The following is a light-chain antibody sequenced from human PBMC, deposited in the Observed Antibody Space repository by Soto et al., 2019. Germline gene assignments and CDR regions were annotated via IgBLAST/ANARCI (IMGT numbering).Light chain of an antibody. CDR3: QQYETFSGT. J-gene: IGKJ1*01. V-gene: IGKV1-5*01. CDR1: QSVSGW. CDR2: DAS. Sequence: DIQMTQSPSTLSASVGDTFTFTCRASQSVSGWLAWYQQKPGEAPKLLIYDASALPRGVPSRFSGNGSGTKFTLTIASLQPDDFATYYCQQYETFSGTFGPGTKVDIK.